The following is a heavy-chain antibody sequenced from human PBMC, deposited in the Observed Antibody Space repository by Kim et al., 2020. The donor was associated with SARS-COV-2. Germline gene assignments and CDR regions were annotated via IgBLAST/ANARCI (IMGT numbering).Heavy chain of an antibody. J-gene: IGHJ5*02. CDR3: TTVVSGSWYAGWFDP. D-gene: IGHD6-13*01. Sequence: APVKGRFTISRDDSKNTLYLQMNSLKTEDTAVYYCTTVVSGSWYAGWFDPWGQGTLVTVSS. V-gene: IGHV3-15*01.